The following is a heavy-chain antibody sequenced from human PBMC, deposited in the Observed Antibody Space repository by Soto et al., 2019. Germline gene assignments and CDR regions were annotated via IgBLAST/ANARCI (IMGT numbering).Heavy chain of an antibody. CDR1: GGTFSSYT. V-gene: IGHV1-69*02. CDR2: IIPILGIA. D-gene: IGHD6-13*01. Sequence: QVQLVQSGAEVKKPGSSVKVSCKASGGTFSSYTISWVRQAPGQGLEWMGRIIPILGIANYAQKFQGRVTSTADKSPSTAYMELSSLRSEDTAVYYCASTNSSSWFAYYFQHWGQGTLVTVSS. J-gene: IGHJ1*01. CDR3: ASTNSSSWFAYYFQH.